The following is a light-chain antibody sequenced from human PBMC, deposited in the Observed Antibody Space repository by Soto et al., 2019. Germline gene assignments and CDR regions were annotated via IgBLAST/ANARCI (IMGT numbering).Light chain of an antibody. CDR2: AAS. CDR1: QRISNS. Sequence: DIQMTQSPSSLSASVGDRVTITCRASQRISNSLNWYQQKPGKAPDLLIYAASNLQSGVPSRFSGSGSGTDFTLTISSLQPEDFATYYCQQSYSSPQMYTFGQGTKLETK. J-gene: IGKJ2*01. CDR3: QQSYSSPQMYT. V-gene: IGKV1-39*01.